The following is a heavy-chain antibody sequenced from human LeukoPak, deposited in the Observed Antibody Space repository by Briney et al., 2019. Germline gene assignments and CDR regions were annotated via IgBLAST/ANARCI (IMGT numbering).Heavy chain of an antibody. D-gene: IGHD3-10*01. J-gene: IGHJ4*02. CDR1: GXTFSSYW. Sequence: GGSLRLSCAASGXTFSSYWMSWVRQAPGKGLEWVANIKQDGSEKYYVDSVKGRFTISRDNAKNSLYLQMNSLRDEDTAVYYCAKGSGSYFNYWGQGTLVTVSS. CDR3: AKGSGSYFNY. CDR2: IKQDGSEK. V-gene: IGHV3-7*05.